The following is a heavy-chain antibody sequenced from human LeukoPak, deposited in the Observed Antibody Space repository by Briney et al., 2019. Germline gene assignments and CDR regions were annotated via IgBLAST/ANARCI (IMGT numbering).Heavy chain of an antibody. D-gene: IGHD5-12*01. Sequence: GGSLRLSCAASGFTFSDYYMSWIRQAPGKGLEWVSYISSSGSTIYYADSVKGRFTISRDNAKNSLYLQMNSLRAEDTAVYYCARDLGATYSGYGEGYRWFDPWGQGTLVTVSS. J-gene: IGHJ5*02. CDR1: GFTFSDYY. V-gene: IGHV3-11*01. CDR3: ARDLGATYSGYGEGYRWFDP. CDR2: ISSSGSTI.